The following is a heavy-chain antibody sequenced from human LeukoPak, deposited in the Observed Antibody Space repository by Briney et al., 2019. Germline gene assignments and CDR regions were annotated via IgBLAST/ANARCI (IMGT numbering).Heavy chain of an antibody. D-gene: IGHD3-22*01. CDR1: GFTFSNYW. CDR2: IREDGSEK. CDR3: ARSSYHSSWTINNFYQYMDA. J-gene: IGHJ6*03. V-gene: IGHV3-7*01. Sequence: GGSLRLSCAASGFTFSNYWMTWVRQAPGKGLEWVANIREDGSEKYYVDFVRGRFLISRDNAKNSVDLQMNSLRTEGTAVYYCARSSYHSSWTINNFYQYMDAWGTGNTVPVS.